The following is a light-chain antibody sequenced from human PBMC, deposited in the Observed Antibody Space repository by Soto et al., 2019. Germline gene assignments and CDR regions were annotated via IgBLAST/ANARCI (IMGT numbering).Light chain of an antibody. CDR3: CSYASSGTLV. CDR1: SSDVGGYNY. J-gene: IGLJ1*01. V-gene: IGLV2-14*01. Sequence: QSALTQPASVSGSPGQSITISCTGTSSDVGGYNYVSWYQQHPGKAPKLMIYDVSNRPSRVSNRFSGSKSGNTASLTISGLQAEDEADYYCCSYASSGTLVFGTGTKRTVL. CDR2: DVS.